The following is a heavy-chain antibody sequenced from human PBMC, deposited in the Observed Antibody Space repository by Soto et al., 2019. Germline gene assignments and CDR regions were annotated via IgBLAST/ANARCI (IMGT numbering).Heavy chain of an antibody. D-gene: IGHD3-9*01. CDR2: IYYSGST. J-gene: IGHJ4*02. V-gene: IGHV4-59*01. CDR1: GGSISSYY. CDR3: ARENYDILTGPLYYFDC. Sequence: SETLSLTCTVSGGSISSYYWSWIRQPPGKGLEWIGYIYYSGSTNYNPSLKSRVTISVDTSKNQFSLKLSSVTAADTAVYYCARENYDILTGPLYYFDCWGQGTLVTVSS.